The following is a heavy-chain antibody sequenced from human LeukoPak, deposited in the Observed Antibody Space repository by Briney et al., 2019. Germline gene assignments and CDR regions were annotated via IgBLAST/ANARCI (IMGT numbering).Heavy chain of an antibody. CDR1: TFRSYV. CDR2: IYYGGST. V-gene: IGHV4-39*07. CDR3: ARDAGHQLSRRNYYAMDV. J-gene: IGHJ6*02. Sequence: TFRSYVMSWVRQAPGKGLEWIGSIYYGGSTYYNSSLKSRVTISVDISKNQFSLKVSPVTAADTAVYYCARDAGHQLSRRNYYAMDVWGQGTTVTVSS. D-gene: IGHD2-2*01.